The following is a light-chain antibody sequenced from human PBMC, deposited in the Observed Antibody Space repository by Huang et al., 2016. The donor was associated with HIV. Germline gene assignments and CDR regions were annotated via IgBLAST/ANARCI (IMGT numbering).Light chain of an antibody. CDR2: AAS. CDR3: QQADRFPYT. V-gene: IGKV1D-12*01. Sequence: DIQMAQFPSSVSAFVGDRVTITCRASQGINNVLVWYQQKPGRAPKILIYAASTLESGVPSSFSGSGSGTDVTLTISNLQPEDSATYYCQQADRFPYTFGQGTKLEI. CDR1: QGINNV. J-gene: IGKJ2*01.